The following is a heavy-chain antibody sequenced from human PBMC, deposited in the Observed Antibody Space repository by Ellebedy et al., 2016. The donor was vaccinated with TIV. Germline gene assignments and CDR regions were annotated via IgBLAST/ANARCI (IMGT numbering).Heavy chain of an antibody. CDR1: GYTFTTHY. V-gene: IGHV1-46*01. CDR3: ARGKGVGVTWFGELGH. CDR2: INPFGGNT. D-gene: IGHD3-10*01. Sequence: APVKVSCKPSGYTFTTHYIHWVRQAPGQGLEWMGVINPFGGNTNYAQKFRGRLTLTRATSTSTVYLELSSLRSEDTAVYFCARGKGVGVTWFGELGHWGRGTLVTVSS. J-gene: IGHJ4*02.